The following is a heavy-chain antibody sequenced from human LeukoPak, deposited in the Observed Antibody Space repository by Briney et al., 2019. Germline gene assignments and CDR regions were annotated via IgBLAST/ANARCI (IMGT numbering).Heavy chain of an antibody. V-gene: IGHV4-39*07. CDR2: IYYSGST. CDR3: AITESGPFDY. CDR1: GGSISSSSYY. J-gene: IGHJ4*02. Sequence: SETLSLTCTVSGGSISSSSYYWGWIRQPPGKGLEWIGSIYYSGSTYYNPSLKSRVTISVDTSKNQFSLKLSSVTAADTAVYYCAITESGPFDYWGQGTLVTVSS. D-gene: IGHD3-3*01.